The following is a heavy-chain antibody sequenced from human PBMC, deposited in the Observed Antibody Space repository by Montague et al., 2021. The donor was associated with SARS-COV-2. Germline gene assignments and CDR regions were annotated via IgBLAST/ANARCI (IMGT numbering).Heavy chain of an antibody. V-gene: IGHV4-59*01. Sequence: SETLSLTCTVSGGSISSYYWSWIRQPPGKGLEWIGEINYSGSINYNPSLKSRVTISVDTSKNQFSLKLSSVTVADTAVYYCARGFDYWGQGTLVTVSS. J-gene: IGHJ4*01. CDR2: INYSGSI. CDR1: GGSISSYY. CDR3: ARGFDY.